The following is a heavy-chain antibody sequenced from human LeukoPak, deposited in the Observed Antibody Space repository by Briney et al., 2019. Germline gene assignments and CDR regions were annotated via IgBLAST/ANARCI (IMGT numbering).Heavy chain of an antibody. CDR1: EFSVGSNY. CDR3: ARGARGSGWRVFDI. Sequence: GGSLRLSCAASEFSVGSNYMTWVRQAPGKGLEWVALISYDGSNKYYADSVKGRFTISRDDSRNTLYLQMNSLRVEDTAIYYCARGARGSGWRVFDIWGQGTMVTVSS. V-gene: IGHV3-30*03. D-gene: IGHD6-19*01. J-gene: IGHJ3*02. CDR2: ISYDGSNK.